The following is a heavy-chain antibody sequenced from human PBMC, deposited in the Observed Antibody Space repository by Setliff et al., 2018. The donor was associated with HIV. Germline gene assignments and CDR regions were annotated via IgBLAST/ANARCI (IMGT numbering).Heavy chain of an antibody. Sequence: ASVKVSCKASEYTFTLYGIHWVRQATGQRPEWVGWINAGNGDTEYSQKFQGWVTMTRDTSISTAYIELSRLRSDDTALYYCARVGRAFDIWGQGTLVTVSS. CDR3: ARVGRAFDI. CDR1: EYTFTLYG. D-gene: IGHD3-10*01. V-gene: IGHV1-3*01. CDR2: INAGNGDT. J-gene: IGHJ3*02.